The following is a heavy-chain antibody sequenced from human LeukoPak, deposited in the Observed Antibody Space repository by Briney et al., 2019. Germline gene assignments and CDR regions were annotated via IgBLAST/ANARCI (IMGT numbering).Heavy chain of an antibody. CDR2: ISYDGSNK. Sequence: GGSLRLSCAASGFTFSSYGMHWVRQAPGKGLEWVAVISYDGSNKYYADSVKGRFTISRDNSKNTLCLQMNSLRAEDTAVYYPTTLTGYGMDVWGQGTTVTVSS. CDR3: TTLTGYGMDV. D-gene: IGHD3-9*01. CDR1: GFTFSSYG. V-gene: IGHV3-30*03. J-gene: IGHJ6*02.